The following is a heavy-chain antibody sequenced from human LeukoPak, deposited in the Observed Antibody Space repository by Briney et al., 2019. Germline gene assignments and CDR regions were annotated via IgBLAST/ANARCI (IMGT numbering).Heavy chain of an antibody. CDR3: ARWTTTFLDY. D-gene: IGHD1-1*01. J-gene: IGHJ4*02. CDR2: SNPSGDST. CDR1: GYTFTNYY. Sequence: ASVKVSCKASGYTFTNYYIHWVRQAPGHGLEWMGISNPSGDSTNYAQKFQGRVTMTRDTSTRTVYMDLSSLRSEDTAVYYCARWTTTFLDYWGQGTLVTVS. V-gene: IGHV1-46*01.